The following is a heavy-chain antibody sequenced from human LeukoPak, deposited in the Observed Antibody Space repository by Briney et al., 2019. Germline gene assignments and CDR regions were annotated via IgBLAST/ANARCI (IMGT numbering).Heavy chain of an antibody. J-gene: IGHJ4*02. D-gene: IGHD1-26*01. CDR2: ISSSNSYT. Sequence: GGSLRLSCAASGFTFSRDSMNWVRQAPGKGLEWVSYISSSNSYTNYADSVKGRFTISRDNAKKSLYLEMNSLRAEDTAVYYCARDFTTWGYSGLFDYWGQGTLVTVSS. CDR3: ARDFTTWGYSGLFDY. V-gene: IGHV3-21*05. CDR1: GFTFSRDS.